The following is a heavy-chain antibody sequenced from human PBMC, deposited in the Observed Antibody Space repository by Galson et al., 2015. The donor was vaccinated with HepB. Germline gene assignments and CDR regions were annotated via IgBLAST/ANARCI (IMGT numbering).Heavy chain of an antibody. CDR2: ISSSSSYL. Sequence: SLRLSCAASGFTFSTYSMNWVRQAPGKGLEWVSYISSSSSYLYYADSVEGRFTISRDNAKNSLYLQMNSLSADDTAVYYCARDNADFGGGMDVWGQGTAVTVSS. D-gene: IGHD3-10*01. CDR3: ARDNADFGGGMDV. CDR1: GFTFSTYS. V-gene: IGHV3-21*01. J-gene: IGHJ6*02.